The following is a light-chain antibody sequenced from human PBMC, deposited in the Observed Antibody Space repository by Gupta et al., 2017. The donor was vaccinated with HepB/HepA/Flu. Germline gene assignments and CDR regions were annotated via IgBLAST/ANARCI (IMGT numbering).Light chain of an antibody. J-gene: IGLJ2*01. V-gene: IGLV2-14*03. CDR1: SSDIGIYNY. CDR2: DVM. CDR3: SSYTSSTTLV. Sequence: QSALTQPASVSVSPGQSITISCTGTSSDIGIYNYVSGYQQHPGKAPKLMIYDVMNRPSGVSNRFSGSKPGNTASLTISGLQAEDEAGYYCSSYTSSTTLVFGGGTKLTVL.